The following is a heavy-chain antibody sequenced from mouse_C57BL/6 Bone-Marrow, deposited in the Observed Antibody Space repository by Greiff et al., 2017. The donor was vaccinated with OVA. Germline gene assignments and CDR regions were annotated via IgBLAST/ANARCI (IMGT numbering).Heavy chain of an antibody. V-gene: IGHV7-3*01. Sequence: EVQLVESGGGLVQPGGSLSLSCAASGFTFTDYYMSWVRPPPGKALEWLGFIRNKANGYTTEYSASVKGRFTISRDNSQSILYLQMKALRAEDSATYYCARWRGNYEGGRGDYWGQGTSVTVSS. J-gene: IGHJ4*01. CDR3: ARWRGNYEGGRGDY. CDR2: IRNKANGYTT. CDR1: GFTFTDYY. D-gene: IGHD2-1*01.